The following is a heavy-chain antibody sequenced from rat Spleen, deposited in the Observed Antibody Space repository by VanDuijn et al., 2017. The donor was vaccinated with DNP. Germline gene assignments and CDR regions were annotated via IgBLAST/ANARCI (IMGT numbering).Heavy chain of an antibody. CDR1: GFPLTDYD. D-gene: IGHD2-2*01. CDR3: ARGIPDFDY. V-gene: IGHV2-32*01. J-gene: IGHJ2*01. CDR2: MWSDGDA. Sequence: QVQLEESGPGLEQPSQTLSLTSSVSGFPLTDYDVRWVRQPPGKGLEWMGVMWSDGDASSNSALKSRLSISRDISKSQVFLKMHSLQTEDTATYDCARGIPDFDYWGQGVMVTVSS.